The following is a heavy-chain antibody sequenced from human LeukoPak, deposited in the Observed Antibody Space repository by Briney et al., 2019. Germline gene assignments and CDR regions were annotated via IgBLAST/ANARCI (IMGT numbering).Heavy chain of an antibody. J-gene: IGHJ4*02. CDR3: ARGLRYFDWLLNFDY. Sequence: SVKVSCKASGGTFSSFAISWVRQAPGQGLEWMGGIIPIFGTANYAQKFQGRVTITADESTSTAYMELSSLRSEDTAVYYCARGLRYFDWLLNFDYWGQGTLVTVSS. CDR1: GGTFSSFA. V-gene: IGHV1-69*01. CDR2: IIPIFGTA. D-gene: IGHD3-9*01.